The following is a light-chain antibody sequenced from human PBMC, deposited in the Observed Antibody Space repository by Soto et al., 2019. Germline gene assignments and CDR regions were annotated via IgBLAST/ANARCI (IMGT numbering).Light chain of an antibody. V-gene: IGLV1-44*01. CDR3: AAWAATLKPYV. CDR2: YNN. Sequence: QSVLTQPPSASETPGQTVSISCSGSNSNIASNTVNWYQHLPGTAPKLPIYYNNQRPSVVPDRFSGSESGTSASLSISGLHFEDERDYSCAAWAATLKPYVFGTGTQVTVL. CDR1: NSNIASNT. J-gene: IGLJ1*01.